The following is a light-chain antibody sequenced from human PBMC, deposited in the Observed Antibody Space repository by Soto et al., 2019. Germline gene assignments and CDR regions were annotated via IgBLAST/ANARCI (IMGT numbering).Light chain of an antibody. CDR1: QSVSSY. J-gene: IGKJ2*01. V-gene: IGKV3-15*01. CDR3: QQYNSWPPSYT. Sequence: EIVMTQSPATLSVSLGDRATLSCRASQSVSSYLAWYQQKPGQAPRLPIYGASTRATGIPARFSGSGSETDFTLTISSLQSEDFAVYYCQQYNSWPPSYTFGQGTRWIS. CDR2: GAS.